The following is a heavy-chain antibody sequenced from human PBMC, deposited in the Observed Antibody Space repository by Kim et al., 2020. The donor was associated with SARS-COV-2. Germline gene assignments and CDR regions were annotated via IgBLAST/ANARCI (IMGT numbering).Heavy chain of an antibody. V-gene: IGHV3-30*07. J-gene: IGHJ6*02. CDR3: ARPLVKGIYYGMDV. Sequence: ADSVKGRFTISRDNSKNTLYLQMNSLRAEDTSVYYCARPLVKGIYYGMDVWGQGTTVPVSS. D-gene: IGHD6-13*01.